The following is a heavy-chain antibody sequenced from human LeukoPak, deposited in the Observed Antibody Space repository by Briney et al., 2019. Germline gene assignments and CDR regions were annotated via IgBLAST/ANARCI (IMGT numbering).Heavy chain of an antibody. CDR3: ATSVVQRVTLVRGIITNVRLPRDF. CDR2: ISAYSGNT. J-gene: IGHJ4*02. CDR1: GYTFTSYG. Sequence: ASVKVSCKASGYTFTSYGISWVRQAPGQGLEWMGWISAYSGNTNYAQKLQGRVTMTTDTSTSTAYMELRSLRSDDTAVYYCATSVVQRVTLVRGIITNVRLPRDFWGQGTLVSVSS. V-gene: IGHV1-18*01. D-gene: IGHD3-10*01.